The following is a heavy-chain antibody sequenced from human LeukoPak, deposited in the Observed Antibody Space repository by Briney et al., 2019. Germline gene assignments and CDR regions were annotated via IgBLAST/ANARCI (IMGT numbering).Heavy chain of an antibody. CDR1: GFTIHNDW. D-gene: IGHD3-10*01. CDR3: ARDVRGPDVY. CDR2: ASPDGSVT. V-gene: IGHV3-74*01. Sequence: GGSLRLSCVASGFTIHNDWMHWVRQAPGKGLVWVSQASPDGSVTSYADSVKGRFTISRDNAKNTLYLHMNSLTAEDTAVYFCARDVRGPDVYWGQGTLVTVSS. J-gene: IGHJ4*02.